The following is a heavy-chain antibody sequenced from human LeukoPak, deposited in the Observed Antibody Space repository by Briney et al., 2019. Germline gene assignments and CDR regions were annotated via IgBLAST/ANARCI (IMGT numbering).Heavy chain of an antibody. CDR1: GFTFSSYG. CDR2: IWYDGRNK. D-gene: IGHD5-18*01. Sequence: GGSLRLSCAASGFTFSSYGMHWVRQAPGKGLEWVAVIWYDGRNKYYADSVKGRFTISRDNSKNTQYLQMNSLRAEDTAVYYCARDKYSYGSVALFDYWGQGTLVTVSS. V-gene: IGHV3-33*01. J-gene: IGHJ4*02. CDR3: ARDKYSYGSVALFDY.